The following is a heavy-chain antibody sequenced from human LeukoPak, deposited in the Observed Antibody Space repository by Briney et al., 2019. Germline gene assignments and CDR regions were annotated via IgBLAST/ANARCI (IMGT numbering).Heavy chain of an antibody. V-gene: IGHV4-4*02. Sequence: SETLSLTCDVSGGSVTSTNWWTWFPQPPGKGLEWIGEVHLDGRTNYNPSLKSRLVVSADLPENHISLKLTSVTAADTAVYYCAREGGFYRPLDYSGQGTLVTVSS. J-gene: IGHJ4*02. D-gene: IGHD6-25*01. CDR1: GGSVTSTNW. CDR3: AREGGFYRPLDY. CDR2: VHLDGRT.